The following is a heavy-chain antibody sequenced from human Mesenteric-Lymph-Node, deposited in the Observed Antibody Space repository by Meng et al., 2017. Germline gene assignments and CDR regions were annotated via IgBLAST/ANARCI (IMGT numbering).Heavy chain of an antibody. CDR2: INHSGDS. CDR1: GGSFNGYL. D-gene: IGHD3-22*01. J-gene: IGHJ4*02. CDR3: ARVDFPGDFRDSSGLGL. V-gene: IGHV4-34*01. Sequence: SQTLSLTCGVYGGSFNGYLWNWIRQSLDKGLEWIGEINHSGDSEYNPSLKSRVTISVDTSKNQFSLKLASVTAADTAVYYCARVDFPGDFRDSSGLGLWGQGTLVTVSS.